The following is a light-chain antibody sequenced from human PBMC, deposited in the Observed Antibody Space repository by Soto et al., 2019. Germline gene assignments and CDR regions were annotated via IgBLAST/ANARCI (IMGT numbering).Light chain of an antibody. J-gene: IGKJ3*01. Sequence: EIVLTQSPATLSLSPGERATLSCRASQSVSSYLAWYQQKPGQAPRLLIYDASNMATGIPARFSGSGSGTDFTLTISSLQPEDFAVYYCQQRSNWPPGFGPGTKVDIK. CDR1: QSVSSY. CDR3: QQRSNWPPG. V-gene: IGKV3-11*01. CDR2: DAS.